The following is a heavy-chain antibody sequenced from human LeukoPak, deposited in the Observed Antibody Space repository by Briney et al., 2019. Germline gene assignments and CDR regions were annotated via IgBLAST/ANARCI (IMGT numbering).Heavy chain of an antibody. J-gene: IGHJ4*02. CDR1: GFTFSSYG. Sequence: PGGSLRLSCAASGFTFSSYGMHWVRQAPGKGLEWVSSISSSSSYIYYADSVKGRFTISRDNAKNSLYLQMNSLRAEDTAVYYCAREYYDSSGYYSKGFGYWGQGTLVTVSS. CDR2: ISSSSSYI. D-gene: IGHD3-22*01. CDR3: AREYYDSSGYYSKGFGY. V-gene: IGHV3-21*01.